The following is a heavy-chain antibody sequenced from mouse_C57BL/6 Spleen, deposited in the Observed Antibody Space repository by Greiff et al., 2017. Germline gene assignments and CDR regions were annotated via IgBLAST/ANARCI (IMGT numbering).Heavy chain of an antibody. CDR3: ARGASYGDFDD. CDR1: GYTFTSYW. J-gene: IGHJ2*01. V-gene: IGHV1-52*01. Sequence: QVQLQQPGAELVRPGSSVKLSCKASGYTFTSYWMHWVKQSPIQGLEWIGNIDPSNSETHYNQKFKDKATLTVDKSSSTAYMQLSSLTSEDYAVYYCARGASYGDFDDWGQGTTLTVSS. CDR2: IDPSNSET. D-gene: IGHD1-1*01.